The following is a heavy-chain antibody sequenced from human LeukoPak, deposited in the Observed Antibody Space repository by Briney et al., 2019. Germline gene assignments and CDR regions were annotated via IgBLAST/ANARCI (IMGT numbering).Heavy chain of an antibody. CDR2: ISSSSSYI. V-gene: IGHV3-21*01. CDR1: GFTFSSYS. D-gene: IGHD5-18*01. Sequence: PGGSLRLSCAASGFTFSSYSMNWVRQAPGKGLEWVSSISSSSSYIYYADSVKGRFTISRDNAKNSLYLQMNSLRAEDTAVYYCARDLGYSYGYCVDVWGKGTTVTVSS. CDR3: ARDLGYSYGYCVDV. J-gene: IGHJ6*03.